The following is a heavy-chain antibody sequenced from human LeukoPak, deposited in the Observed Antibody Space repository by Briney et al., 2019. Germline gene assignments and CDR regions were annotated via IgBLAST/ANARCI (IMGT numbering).Heavy chain of an antibody. CDR3: ARIRDGYNDAYDI. CDR1: GYTFTRYY. V-gene: IGHV1-46*01. CDR2: VNPSGGNT. Sequence: GASVKVSCKASGYTFTRYYIQWVRQAPGQGLEYMGVVNPSGGNTNYAEKFQGRVTLTRDTSASTVYMELSSLRSEDTAIYYCARIRDGYNDAYDIWGQGTVVTVPS. D-gene: IGHD5-24*01. J-gene: IGHJ3*02.